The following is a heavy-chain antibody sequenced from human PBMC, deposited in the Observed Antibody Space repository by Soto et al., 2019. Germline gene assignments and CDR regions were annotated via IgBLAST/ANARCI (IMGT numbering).Heavy chain of an antibody. CDR2: INPNSGGT. Sequence: ASVKVSCKASGYTFTGYYMHWVRQAPGQGLEWMGWINPNSGGTNYAQKFQGRVTMARGTSISTAYMELSRLRSDDTAVYYCARGYYGSGSYSLGYWGQGTLVTVSS. J-gene: IGHJ4*02. CDR3: ARGYYGSGSYSLGY. D-gene: IGHD3-10*01. CDR1: GYTFTGYY. V-gene: IGHV1-2*02.